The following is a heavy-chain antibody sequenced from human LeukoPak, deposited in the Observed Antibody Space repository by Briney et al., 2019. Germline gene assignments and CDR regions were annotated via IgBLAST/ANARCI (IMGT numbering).Heavy chain of an antibody. V-gene: IGHV5-51*01. CDR1: GYSFTSYW. J-gene: IGHJ4*02. D-gene: IGHD3-3*01. CDR3: ARQNDFRLDY. CDR2: IYPGDSDT. Sequence: GESLKISGRGSGYSFTSYWIGWVRQMPGKGLEWMGIIYPGDSDTRYSPSFQGQVTISVDTSIGTAYLQWSSLKASDTAIYYCARQNDFRLDYWGQGTLVTVSS.